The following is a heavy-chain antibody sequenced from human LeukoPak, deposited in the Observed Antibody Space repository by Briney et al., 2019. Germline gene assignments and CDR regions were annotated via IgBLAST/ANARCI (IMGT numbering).Heavy chain of an antibody. Sequence: GGSLRLSCAASGFTFSSYGMSWVRQAPGKGLEWVSAISGSGGSTYYADSVKGRFTISRDNSKNTRYVQMNSLRGETTPVYYCARDLYGSGSYMPWGQGTLVTVSS. D-gene: IGHD3-10*01. CDR2: ISGSGGST. J-gene: IGHJ5*02. CDR1: GFTFSSYG. CDR3: ARDLYGSGSYMP. V-gene: IGHV3-23*01.